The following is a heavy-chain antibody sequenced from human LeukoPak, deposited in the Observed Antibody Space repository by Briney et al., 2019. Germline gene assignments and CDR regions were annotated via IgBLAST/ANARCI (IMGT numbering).Heavy chain of an antibody. D-gene: IGHD3-10*01. V-gene: IGHV3-48*04. J-gene: IGHJ4*02. CDR1: GFTFSNYN. CDR2: ISGSSSPI. CDR3: ARDAPQITMVRGVIDY. Sequence: QPGGSLRLSCAASGFTFSNYNMTWVRQAPGKGLEWVSYISGSSSPIYYADSVKGRFTISRDNAKNSLYLQMNSLRAEDTAVYYCARDAPQITMVRGVIDYWGQGTLVTVSS.